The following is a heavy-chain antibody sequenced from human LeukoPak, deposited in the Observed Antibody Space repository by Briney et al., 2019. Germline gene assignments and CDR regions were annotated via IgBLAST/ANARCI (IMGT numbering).Heavy chain of an antibody. CDR1: GGTFSSYA. J-gene: IGHJ3*02. CDR3: ARDKAPRAPDAFDI. Sequence: ASVKVSCKASGGTFSSYAISWVRQAPGQGLEWMGRIIPIFGTANYAQKFQGGVTITTDESTSTAYMELSSLRSEDTAVYYCARDKAPRAPDAFDIWGQGTMVTVSS. V-gene: IGHV1-69*05. CDR2: IIPIFGTA.